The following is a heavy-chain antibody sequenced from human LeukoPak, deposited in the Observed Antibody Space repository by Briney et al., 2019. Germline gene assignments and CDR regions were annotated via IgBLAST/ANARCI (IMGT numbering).Heavy chain of an antibody. CDR2: IYYSGST. Sequence: SETLSLTCTVSGGSISSYYWSWIRQPPGKGLEWIGYIYYSGSTNYNPSLKSRVTISVDTSKNQLSLKLSSVTAADTAVYYCARGVDRKSTSWFDPWGQGTLVTVSS. V-gene: IGHV4-59*01. CDR3: ARGVDRKSTSWFDP. J-gene: IGHJ5*02. CDR1: GGSISSYY. D-gene: IGHD5/OR15-5a*01.